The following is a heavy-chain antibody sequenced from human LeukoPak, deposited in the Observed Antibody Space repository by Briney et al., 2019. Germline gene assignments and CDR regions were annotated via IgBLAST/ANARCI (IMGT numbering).Heavy chain of an antibody. CDR3: AKEDDSWGPNNLDL. CDR2: IDTSSSVV. V-gene: IGHV3-48*02. J-gene: IGHJ3*01. CDR1: AFTSSDFS. Sequence: PGGSLRLSCAASAFTSSDFSMSWVRQAPGKGLEWISYIDTSSSVVYYANSVMGRFTVTRDNAKNSLYLQMNGLRDEDTAVYYCAKEDDSWGPNNLDLWGQGTMVTVSS. D-gene: IGHD7-27*01.